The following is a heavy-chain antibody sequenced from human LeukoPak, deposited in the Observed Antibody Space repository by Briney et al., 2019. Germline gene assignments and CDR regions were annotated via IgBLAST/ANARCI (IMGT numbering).Heavy chain of an antibody. Sequence: SETLSLTCTVSGGSISSYYWGWIRQPPGKGLEWIGSIYYSGSTYYNPSLKSRVTISVDTSKNQFSLKLSSVTAADTAVYYCARQPKPYYDSSVEYYFDYWGQGTLVTVSS. V-gene: IGHV4-39*01. CDR2: IYYSGST. D-gene: IGHD3-22*01. J-gene: IGHJ4*02. CDR3: ARQPKPYYDSSVEYYFDY. CDR1: GGSISSYY.